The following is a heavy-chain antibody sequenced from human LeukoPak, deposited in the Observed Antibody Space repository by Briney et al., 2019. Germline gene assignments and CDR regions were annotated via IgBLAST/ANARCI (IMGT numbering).Heavy chain of an antibody. D-gene: IGHD2-21*02. V-gene: IGHV3-21*01. CDR3: ARDYRVVTFDY. CDR1: GFTFSSYS. CDR2: ISSSSSYI. J-gene: IGHJ4*02. Sequence: GGSLRLSCAASGFTFSSYSMNLVRQAPGKGLEWVSSISSSSSYIYYADSVKGRFTVSRDNAKNSLYLQMNSLRAEDTAVYYCARDYRVVTFDYWGQGTLVTVSS.